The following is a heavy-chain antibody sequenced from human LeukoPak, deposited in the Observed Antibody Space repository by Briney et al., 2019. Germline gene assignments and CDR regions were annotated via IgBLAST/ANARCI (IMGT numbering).Heavy chain of an antibody. J-gene: IGHJ4*02. Sequence: GGSLRLSCAASGFTVSTNHMSWVRQAPGKGLEWVSVISGSGGSTYYVDSVRGRFTISRDNSKNTLYLQMNSLRAEDTAVYYCAKRYSGSQAFDYWGQGTLVTASS. CDR3: AKRYSGSQAFDY. CDR2: ISGSGGST. CDR1: GFTVSTNH. D-gene: IGHD1-26*01. V-gene: IGHV3-23*01.